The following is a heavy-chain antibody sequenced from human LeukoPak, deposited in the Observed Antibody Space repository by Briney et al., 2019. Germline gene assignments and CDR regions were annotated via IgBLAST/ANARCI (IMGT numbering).Heavy chain of an antibody. CDR2: IYYSGST. CDR1: GGSIRSSSYY. V-gene: IGHV4-39*01. D-gene: IGHD6-19*01. CDR3: ARQVVAVAGTGYFDY. J-gene: IGHJ4*02. Sequence: SETLSLTCTVSGGSIRSSSYYWGWIRHPPWKGLEWSGSIYYSGSTYDNASLKSRGTISVDTSKNQFSLKLNSVTAADTAVYFCARQVVAVAGTGYFDYWGQGTLVTVSS.